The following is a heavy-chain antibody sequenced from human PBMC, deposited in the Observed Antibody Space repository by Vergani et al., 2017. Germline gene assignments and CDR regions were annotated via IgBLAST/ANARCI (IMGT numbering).Heavy chain of an antibody. CDR1: GGSFSDYY. CDR3: ARGNSSGWLFDY. V-gene: IGHV4-34*01. D-gene: IGHD6-19*01. J-gene: IGHJ4*02. Sequence: QVQLQQWGAGLLKPSETLSLTCAVYGGSFSDYYWSWIRQPPGKGLEWIGEINHSGSANYNPSLKSRVTISIDTSKNQFSLNLSSVTAADTAVYYCARGNSSGWLFDYWGQGTLVTVSS. CDR2: INHSGSA.